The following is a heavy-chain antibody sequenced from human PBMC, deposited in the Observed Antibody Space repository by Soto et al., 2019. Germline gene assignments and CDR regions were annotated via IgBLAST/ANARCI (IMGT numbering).Heavy chain of an antibody. V-gene: IGHV1-69*13. Sequence: SVKVSCKASGGTFSSYAISWVRQAPGQGLEWMGGIIPIFGTANYAQKFQGRVTITADESTSTAYMELSSLRSEDTAVYYCARDRDMDTAMVTLYYYYGMDVWGQGTTVTSP. D-gene: IGHD5-18*01. CDR2: IIPIFGTA. CDR1: GGTFSSYA. CDR3: ARDRDMDTAMVTLYYYYGMDV. J-gene: IGHJ6*02.